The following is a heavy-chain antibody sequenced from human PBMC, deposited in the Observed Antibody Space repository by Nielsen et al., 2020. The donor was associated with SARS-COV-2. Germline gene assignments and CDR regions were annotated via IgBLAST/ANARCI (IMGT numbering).Heavy chain of an antibody. J-gene: IGHJ6*02. CDR2: INHSGST. V-gene: IGHV4-34*01. D-gene: IGHD5-12*01. Sequence: RQAPGKGLEWIGEINHSGSTNYNPSLKSRVTISVDTSKNQFSLKLSSVTAADTAVYYCATTTLPVDIVATVNYYYYYGMDVWGQGTTVTVSS. CDR3: ATTTLPVDIVATVNYYYYYGMDV.